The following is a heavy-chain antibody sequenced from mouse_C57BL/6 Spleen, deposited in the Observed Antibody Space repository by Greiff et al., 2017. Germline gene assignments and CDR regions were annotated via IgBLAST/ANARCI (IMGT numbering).Heavy chain of an antibody. J-gene: IGHJ4*01. CDR1: GYTFTSYW. CDR3: AIGAPPLYAMDD. V-gene: IGHV1-74*01. Sequence: QVPLQQPGAELVKPGASVKVSCKASGYTFTSYWLHWVKQRPGQGLEWIGRIHPSDSDTNYNQQFKGKATLTVDKSSSTAYMQLSSLTSEDSAVYYCAIGAPPLYAMDDWGQGTSVTVSS. D-gene: IGHD3-1*01. CDR2: IHPSDSDT.